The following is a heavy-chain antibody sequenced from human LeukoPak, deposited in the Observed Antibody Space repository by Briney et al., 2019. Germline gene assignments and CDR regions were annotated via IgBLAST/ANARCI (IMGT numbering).Heavy chain of an antibody. V-gene: IGHV4-38-2*02. CDR2: IYHSGST. CDR3: ARELQGTDAFDI. D-gene: IGHD1-1*01. J-gene: IGHJ3*02. CDR1: GYSISSGYY. Sequence: ASETLSLTCTVSGYSISSGYYWGWIRQPPGKGLEWIGSIYHSGSTYYNPSLKSRVTISVDTSKNQFSLKLSSVTAADTAVYYCARELQGTDAFDIWGQGTMVTVSS.